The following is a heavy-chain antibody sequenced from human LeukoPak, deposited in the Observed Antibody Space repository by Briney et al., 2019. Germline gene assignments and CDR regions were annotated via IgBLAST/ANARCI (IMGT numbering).Heavy chain of an antibody. Sequence: ASVKVSCKASGYTFTGYYMHWVRQAPGQGLEWMGWINPNSGGTNYAQKFQGRVTMTRDTSISTAYMELSRLRSDDTAVCYCARASYCSGGSCYPPYYYYYGMDVWGQGTTVTVSS. CDR3: ARASYCSGGSCYPPYYYYYGMDV. V-gene: IGHV1-2*02. CDR1: GYTFTGYY. D-gene: IGHD2-15*01. CDR2: INPNSGGT. J-gene: IGHJ6*02.